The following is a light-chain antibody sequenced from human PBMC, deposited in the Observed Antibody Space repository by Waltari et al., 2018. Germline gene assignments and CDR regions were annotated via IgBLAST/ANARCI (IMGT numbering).Light chain of an antibody. J-gene: IGKJ2*01. CDR3: QQSYSTPPYT. CDR2: AAS. V-gene: IGKV1-39*01. Sequence: DIQMTQSPSSMSASVGDRVTITCRASQSISSYINWYQQKPGKAHKLQIDAASSLQSGDTSRLSGSCSGTDFTLTIISLQPEYFATYYCQQSYSTPPYTVCQATTLEIK. CDR1: QSISSY.